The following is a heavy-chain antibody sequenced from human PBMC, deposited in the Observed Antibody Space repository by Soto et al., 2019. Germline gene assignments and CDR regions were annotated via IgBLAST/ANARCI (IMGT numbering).Heavy chain of an antibody. CDR3: ARSRGSTRSFDY. J-gene: IGHJ4*02. D-gene: IGHD2-15*01. CDR1: GGSIITYW. Sequence: LSLTCTVSGGSIITYWWSWIRQPPRKGLEWIGYIYYSGSTNYNPSLKSRVTISVDTSKNQFSLKLTSVTAADTAVYYCARSRGSTRSFDYWGQGTLVTVSS. CDR2: IYYSGST. V-gene: IGHV4-59*01.